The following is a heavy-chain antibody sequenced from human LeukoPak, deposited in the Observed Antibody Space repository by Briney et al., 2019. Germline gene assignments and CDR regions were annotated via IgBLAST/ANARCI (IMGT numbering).Heavy chain of an antibody. J-gene: IGHJ4*02. D-gene: IGHD3-3*01. CDR2: IYYSGST. Sequence: SQTLSLTCTVSGGSISSGGYYWSWIRQHPGKGLEWIGYIYYSGSTYYNPSLKSRVTISVDTSKNQFSLKLSSVTAADTAVYYCARGSHGGFLEWLGDYYFDYWGQGTLVTVSS. V-gene: IGHV4-31*03. CDR1: GGSISSGGYY. CDR3: ARGSHGGFLEWLGDYYFDY.